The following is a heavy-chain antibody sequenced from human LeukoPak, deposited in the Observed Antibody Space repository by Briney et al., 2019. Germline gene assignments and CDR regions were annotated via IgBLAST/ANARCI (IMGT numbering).Heavy chain of an antibody. J-gene: IGHJ4*02. V-gene: IGHV3-23*01. CDR3: ARDLYF. CDR1: GFTVSSNY. CDR2: ISGSGSST. D-gene: IGHD2-15*01. Sequence: GGSLRLSCAASGFTVSSNYMNWVRQAPGKGLEWVSTISGSGSSTYYADSVKGRFTISRDKSKNTVYLQMTSLRVEDTAVYYCARDLYFWGQGTLVTVSS.